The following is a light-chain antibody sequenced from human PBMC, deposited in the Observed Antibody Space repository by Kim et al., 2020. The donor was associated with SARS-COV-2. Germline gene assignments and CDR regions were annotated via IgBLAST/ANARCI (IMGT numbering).Light chain of an antibody. Sequence: GDRVTITCRASRSIGGLLAWYQQKPGKAPKLLIYEASTLKSGVPSRFSGSGFETEFTLTTNSLQPDDFATYYCQQYRSYPWTFGQGTKVDIK. CDR1: RSIGGL. CDR3: QQYRSYPWT. CDR2: EAS. J-gene: IGKJ1*01. V-gene: IGKV1-5*03.